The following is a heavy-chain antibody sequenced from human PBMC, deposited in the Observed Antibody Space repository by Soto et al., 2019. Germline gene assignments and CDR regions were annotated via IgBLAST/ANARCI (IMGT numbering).Heavy chain of an antibody. V-gene: IGHV1-46*03. J-gene: IGHJ4*02. D-gene: IGHD6-19*01. CDR3: ARSAVAGL. Sequence: QVQLVQSGAEVKKPGASVKVSCKASGFTLSNYYMHWVRQAPGQGLEWMGKIDPSGGTTTYAQNFHARLTMTRDTSTNTVYMELRSLRSEDTAVYYCARSAVAGLWGQGTLFTVSS. CDR1: GFTLSNYY. CDR2: IDPSGGTT.